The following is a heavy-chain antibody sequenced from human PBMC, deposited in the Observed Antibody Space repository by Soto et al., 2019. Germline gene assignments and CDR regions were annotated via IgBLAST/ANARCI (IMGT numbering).Heavy chain of an antibody. CDR3: ARVRGYGDSTVRYYGMDV. CDR1: GGSISSYY. J-gene: IGHJ6*02. Sequence: QVQLQESGPGLVKPSETLSLTCTVSGGSISSYYWSWIRQPAGKGLEWIGRIYTSGSTNYNPSLKSRVTMSVDTSKNQFSLKLSSVTAADTAVYYCARVRGYGDSTVRYYGMDVWGQGTTVTVSS. D-gene: IGHD4-17*01. V-gene: IGHV4-4*07. CDR2: IYTSGST.